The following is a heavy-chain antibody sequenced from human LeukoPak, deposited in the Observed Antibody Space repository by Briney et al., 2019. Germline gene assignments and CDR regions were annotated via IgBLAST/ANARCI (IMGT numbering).Heavy chain of an antibody. CDR1: GFTFGSYV. J-gene: IGHJ4*02. CDR3: ARDPNWGSGY. D-gene: IGHD7-27*01. V-gene: IGHV3-23*01. Sequence: PGGSLRLSCAASGFTFGSYVMMWVRQAPGKGLEWVSIIGTSGGDIHYADSVKGRFSISRDNSKNTLSLQMNSLRVDDTAVYYCARDPNWGSGYWGQGTLVTVSS. CDR2: IGTSGGDI.